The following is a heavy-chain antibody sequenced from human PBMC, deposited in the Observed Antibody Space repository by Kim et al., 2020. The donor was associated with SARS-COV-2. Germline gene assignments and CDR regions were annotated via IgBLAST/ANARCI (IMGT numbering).Heavy chain of an antibody. CDR1: GFTFSTYW. J-gene: IGHJ4*02. CDR3: VRGGRNFDY. Sequence: GGSLRLSCAASGFTFSTYWMSWVRQAPGKGLEWVANIKHDGSENYYVDSVKGRFTISRDNAKNSLYLQMNSLRAEDTAVYYCVRGGRNFDYWGQGTLVTVSS. CDR2: IKHDGSEN. V-gene: IGHV3-7*01.